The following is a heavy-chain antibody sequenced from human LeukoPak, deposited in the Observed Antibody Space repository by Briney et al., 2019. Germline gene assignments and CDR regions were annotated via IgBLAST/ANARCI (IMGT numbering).Heavy chain of an antibody. CDR2: IIPILGIA. Sequence: SVKVSCKASGGTFSSYAISWVRQAPRQGLEWMGRIIPILGIANYAQKFQGRVTITADKSTSTAYMELSSLRSEDTAVYYCARGGSHYDFWSGYYGDWGQGTLVTVSS. V-gene: IGHV1-69*04. CDR1: GGTFSSYA. D-gene: IGHD3-3*01. CDR3: ARGGSHYDFWSGYYGD. J-gene: IGHJ4*02.